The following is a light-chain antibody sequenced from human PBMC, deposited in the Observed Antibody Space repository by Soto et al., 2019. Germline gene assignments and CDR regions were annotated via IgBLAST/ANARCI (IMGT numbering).Light chain of an antibody. CDR1: QSVSSSY. V-gene: IGKV3-20*01. J-gene: IGKJ3*01. CDR2: GAS. Sequence: ESVLTQSPGTLSLSPGERATLSCRASQSVSSSYLAWYQQKPGQTPRLLIYGASNRATGIPDRFSGSGSGTDFTLTISRIEPEDFAVYYCQQYGTSILFSFGPGTKVDIK. CDR3: QQYGTSILFS.